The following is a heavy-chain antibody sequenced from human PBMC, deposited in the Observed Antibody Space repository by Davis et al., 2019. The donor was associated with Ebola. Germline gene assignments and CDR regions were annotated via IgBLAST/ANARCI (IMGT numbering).Heavy chain of an antibody. CDR2: IIPILGIA. CDR3: ARVLLRGRERTPNVPFDP. Sequence: AASVKVSCKASGGTFSSYAISWVRQAPGQGLEWMGRIIPILGIANYAQKFQGRVTITADKSTSTAYMELSSLRSEDTAVYYCARVLLRGRERTPNVPFDPWGQGTLVTVSS. D-gene: IGHD1-1*01. J-gene: IGHJ5*02. V-gene: IGHV1-69*04. CDR1: GGTFSSYA.